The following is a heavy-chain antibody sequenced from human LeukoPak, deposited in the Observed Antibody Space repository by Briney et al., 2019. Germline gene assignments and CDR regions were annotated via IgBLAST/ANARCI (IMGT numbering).Heavy chain of an antibody. J-gene: IGHJ4*02. D-gene: IGHD3-22*01. V-gene: IGHV4-59*08. Sequence: SETLSLTCTVSGGSISSYYRSWIRQPPGKGLEWIGYIYYSGSTNYNPSLKSRVTISVDTSKNQFSLKLSSVTAADTAVYYCARHARNYYDSSGFFDYWGQGTLVTVSS. CDR2: IYYSGST. CDR3: ARHARNYYDSSGFFDY. CDR1: GGSISSYY.